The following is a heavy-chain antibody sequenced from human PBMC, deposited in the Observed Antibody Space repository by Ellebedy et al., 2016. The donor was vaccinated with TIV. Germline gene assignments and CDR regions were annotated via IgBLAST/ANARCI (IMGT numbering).Heavy chain of an antibody. CDR3: ARVRRGSSGMDV. Sequence: ASVKVSCKASGYTFTANYVHWVRQAPGQSLEWMGWINPDSGGTNFAQRFQGRVTMTRDTSVNTAYMELSRLQSDDTATYYCARVRRGSSGMDVWGQGTTVTVS. V-gene: IGHV1-2*02. CDR1: GYTFTANY. CDR2: INPDSGGT. D-gene: IGHD3-22*01. J-gene: IGHJ6*02.